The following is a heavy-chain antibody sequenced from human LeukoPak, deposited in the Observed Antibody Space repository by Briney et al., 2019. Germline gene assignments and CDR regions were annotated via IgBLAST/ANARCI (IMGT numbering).Heavy chain of an antibody. J-gene: IGHJ4*02. D-gene: IGHD3-16*01. CDR2: INPNSSGT. CDR3: ARVGGIRPRPLDY. Sequence: GASVKVSCKASGYTFTGYYMHWVRQAPGQGLEWMGWINPNSSGTNYAQKFQGRVTMTRDTSISTAYMELSRLRSDDTAVYYCARVGGIRPRPLDYWGQGTLVTVSS. V-gene: IGHV1-2*02. CDR1: GYTFTGYY.